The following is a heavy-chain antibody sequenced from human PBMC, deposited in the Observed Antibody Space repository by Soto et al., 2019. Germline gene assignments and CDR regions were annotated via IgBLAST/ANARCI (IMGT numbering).Heavy chain of an antibody. D-gene: IGHD1-1*01. J-gene: IGHJ4*02. V-gene: IGHV3-48*01. Sequence: GGSLRLSCAASGFTFGSYSMNWVRQAPGKGLEWVSYISSSSSTIYYADSVKGRFTISRDNAKNSLYLQMNSLRAEDTAVYYCARAGTDLDYWGQGTLVTVSS. CDR2: ISSSSSTI. CDR3: ARAGTDLDY. CDR1: GFTFGSYS.